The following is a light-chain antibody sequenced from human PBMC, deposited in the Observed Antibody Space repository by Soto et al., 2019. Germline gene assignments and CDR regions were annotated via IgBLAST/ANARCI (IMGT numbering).Light chain of an antibody. Sequence: EIVLTQSPATLSLSPGERATLSCRASQSVRSFLAWYQQKPGQAPRLLIYDASNRATGIPARFSGSGSGTDFTLTISRLEPEDFAVYYCQQYGSSGTFGQGTKVDIK. V-gene: IGKV3-11*01. CDR2: DAS. CDR3: QQYGSSGT. J-gene: IGKJ1*01. CDR1: QSVRSF.